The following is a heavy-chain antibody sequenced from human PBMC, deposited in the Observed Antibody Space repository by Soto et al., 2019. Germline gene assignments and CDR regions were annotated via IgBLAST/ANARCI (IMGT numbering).Heavy chain of an antibody. Sequence: QVQLVQSGAEVKKPGASVKVSCKASGYTFTSYDINWVRQATGQGLEWMGWMNPNSDTTGYAQKFQGRVTMTRNTSISTTYMELISLRSEDTAVYYCARAKDLYGSGSLGYWGQGTLVTVSS. CDR1: GYTFTSYD. V-gene: IGHV1-8*01. CDR3: ARAKDLYGSGSLGY. J-gene: IGHJ4*02. CDR2: MNPNSDTT. D-gene: IGHD3-10*01.